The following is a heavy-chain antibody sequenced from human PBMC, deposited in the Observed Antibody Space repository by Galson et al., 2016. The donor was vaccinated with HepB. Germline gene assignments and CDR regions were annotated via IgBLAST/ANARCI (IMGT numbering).Heavy chain of an antibody. D-gene: IGHD1-7*01. CDR1: GDSVSSNSAA. CDR3: ARETALTGTRDYYYTLDV. J-gene: IGHJ6*02. CDR2: TYYKSKWYN. Sequence: CAISGDSVSSNSAAWNWIRLSPSRGLEWLGRTYYKSKWYNEYAESVKSPTTINAHTSENHFSLQLNSVTPEDTAVYYCARETALTGTRDYYYTLDVWGQGTTVTVSS. V-gene: IGHV6-1*01.